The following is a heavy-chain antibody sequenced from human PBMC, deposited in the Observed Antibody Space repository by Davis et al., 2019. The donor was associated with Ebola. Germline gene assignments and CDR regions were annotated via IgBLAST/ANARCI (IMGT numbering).Heavy chain of an antibody. V-gene: IGHV4-59*01. J-gene: IGHJ6*02. D-gene: IGHD2-2*01. CDR2: IYYSGGT. CDR1: GGSISGYD. Sequence: SETLSLTCTVSGGSISGYDWGWIRHPPGKGLEWIGYIYYSGGTSYNPSLRSRVTMSVDMSQNQFSLRLASVTAADTAVYYCARDTKRGGYYYYGMDVWGQGTTVTVSS. CDR3: ARDTKRGGYYYYGMDV.